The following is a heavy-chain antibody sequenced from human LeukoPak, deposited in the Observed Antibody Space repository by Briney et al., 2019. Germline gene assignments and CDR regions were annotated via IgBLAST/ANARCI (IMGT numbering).Heavy chain of an antibody. Sequence: PGGSLRLSCAASGFTFSNAWMSWVRQAPGKGLEWVGRIKSKTDGGTTDYAAPVKGRFTISRDDSKNTLYLQMNSLRAEDTAVYYCARDRLYSSGWNYFDYWGQGTLVTVSS. CDR2: IKSKTDGGTT. CDR1: GFTFSNAW. CDR3: ARDRLYSSGWNYFDY. V-gene: IGHV3-15*01. J-gene: IGHJ4*02. D-gene: IGHD6-19*01.